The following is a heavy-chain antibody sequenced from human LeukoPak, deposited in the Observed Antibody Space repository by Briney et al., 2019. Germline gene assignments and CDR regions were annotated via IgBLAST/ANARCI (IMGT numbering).Heavy chain of an antibody. Sequence: GGSLRLSCAASGFTFSSYSMNWVRQAPGKGLEWVSSISSSSSYIYYADSVKGRFTISRHNSKNTLYLQMNSLRAEDTAVYYCAREEWELLGAFDIWGQGTMVTVSS. J-gene: IGHJ3*02. D-gene: IGHD1-26*01. CDR1: GFTFSSYS. CDR3: AREEWELLGAFDI. V-gene: IGHV3-21*04. CDR2: ISSSSSYI.